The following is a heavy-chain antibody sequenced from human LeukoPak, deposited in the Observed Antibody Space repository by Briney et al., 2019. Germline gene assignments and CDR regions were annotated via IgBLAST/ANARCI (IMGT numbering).Heavy chain of an antibody. CDR1: GYSFTDYW. CDR3: ARRLYYYESSGYFLGWFDP. J-gene: IGHJ5*02. D-gene: IGHD3-22*01. Sequence: GESLKISYKGSGYSFTDYWIGWVRQMPGKGLEWMGIIYPGDSDTRYSPSFQGQVTISVDKSLNTAYLQWTSLKASDSAMYYCARRLYYYESSGYFLGWFDPWGQGTLVTVSS. CDR2: IYPGDSDT. V-gene: IGHV5-51*03.